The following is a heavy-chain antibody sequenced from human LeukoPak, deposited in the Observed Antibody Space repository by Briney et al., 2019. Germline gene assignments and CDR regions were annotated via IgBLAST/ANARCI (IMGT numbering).Heavy chain of an antibody. CDR2: ISSSGRTT. CDR1: GFTFSSYE. V-gene: IGHV3-48*03. CDR3: ARDLRLLAAAAPFDY. D-gene: IGHD6-25*01. Sequence: GGSLRLSCAASGFTFSSYEMNWVRQAPGKGLEWVSYISSSGRTTYYADSVKGRFTISRDNAKNSLYLQMNSLRAEDTAVYYCARDLRLLAAAAPFDYWGQGTLVTVSS. J-gene: IGHJ4*02.